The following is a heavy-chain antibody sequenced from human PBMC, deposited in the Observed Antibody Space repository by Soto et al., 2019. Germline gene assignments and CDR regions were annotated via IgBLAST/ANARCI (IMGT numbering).Heavy chain of an antibody. Sequence: SETLSLTCAVYGGSFSGYYWSWIRQPPGKGLEWIGEINHSGSTNYNPSLKSRVTISVDTSKNQFSLKLSSVTAADTAVYYCARVRTLLLLYYYYMDVWGKGTTVTVSS. V-gene: IGHV4-34*01. CDR3: ARVRTLLLLYYYYMDV. D-gene: IGHD2-15*01. CDR1: GGSFSGYY. J-gene: IGHJ6*03. CDR2: INHSGST.